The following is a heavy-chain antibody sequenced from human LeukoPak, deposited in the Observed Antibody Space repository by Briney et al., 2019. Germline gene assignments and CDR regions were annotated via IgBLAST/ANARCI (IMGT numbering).Heavy chain of an antibody. CDR3: ARGHSSSWYMLDYYYYYYMDV. CDR1: GGSFSGYY. J-gene: IGHJ6*03. V-gene: IGHV4-34*01. CDR2: INHSGST. D-gene: IGHD6-13*01. Sequence: SETLSLTCAVYGGSFSGYYWSWIRQPPGKGLEWIGEINHSGSTNYNPSLKSRVTISVDTSKNQFSLKLSSVTAADTAVYYCARGHSSSWYMLDYYYYYYMDVWGKGTTVTVSS.